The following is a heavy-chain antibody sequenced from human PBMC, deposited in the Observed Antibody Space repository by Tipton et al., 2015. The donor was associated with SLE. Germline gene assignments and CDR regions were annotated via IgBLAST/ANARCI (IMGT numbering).Heavy chain of an antibody. J-gene: IGHJ3*02. V-gene: IGHV4-34*01. Sequence: TLFLTCAVYGGSFSGYYWSWIRQPPGKGLEWIGEINHSGSTNYNPSLKSRVTISADTSKNQFSLKLSSVTAADTAVYYCAKIYSKGAFDIWGQGTMVTVSS. CDR1: GGSFSGYY. CDR3: AKIYSKGAFDI. CDR2: INHSGST. D-gene: IGHD2-21*01.